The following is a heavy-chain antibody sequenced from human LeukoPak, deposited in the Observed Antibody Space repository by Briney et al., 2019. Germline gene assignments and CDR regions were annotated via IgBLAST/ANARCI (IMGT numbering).Heavy chain of an antibody. CDR1: SGSISNYY. CDR2: IYSSGNT. CDR3: ARGVSGATGFDY. Sequence: SETLSLTCTVSSGSISNYYWSWIRQPAGEGLERIGHIYSSGNTNYNPSLKSRVTMSVDTSKNQFSLKLSSVTAADTAVYYCARGVSGATGFDYWGQGTLVTVSS. V-gene: IGHV4-4*07. D-gene: IGHD1-26*01. J-gene: IGHJ4*02.